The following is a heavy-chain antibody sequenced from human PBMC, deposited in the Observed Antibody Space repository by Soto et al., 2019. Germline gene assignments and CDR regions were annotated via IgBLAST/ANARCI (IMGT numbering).Heavy chain of an antibody. CDR3: AANYDILTGYYTFDY. CDR1: GGSISSSNW. D-gene: IGHD3-9*01. V-gene: IGHV4-4*02. Sequence: SETLSLTCAVSGGSISSSNWWSWVRQPPGKGLEWIGEIYHSESTNYNPSLKSRVTISVDKSKNQFSLKLSSVTAADTAVYYCAANYDILTGYYTFDYWGQGTLVTVSS. CDR2: IYHSEST. J-gene: IGHJ4*02.